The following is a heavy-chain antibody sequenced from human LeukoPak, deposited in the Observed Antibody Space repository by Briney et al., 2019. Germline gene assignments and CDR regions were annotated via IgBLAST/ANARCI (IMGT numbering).Heavy chain of an antibody. CDR1: GVTFSTYW. CDR3: AREENSFDS. J-gene: IGHJ4*02. CDR2: INSDGSRT. V-gene: IGHV3-74*01. Sequence: PGGSLRLSCAASGVTFSTYWMHWGRHTPGEGLGWVSVINSDGSRTTYAYSVKGRFTISREKPKNTLYLETNNLRAEDTAVYCCAREENSFDSWGQGNLVTVSS.